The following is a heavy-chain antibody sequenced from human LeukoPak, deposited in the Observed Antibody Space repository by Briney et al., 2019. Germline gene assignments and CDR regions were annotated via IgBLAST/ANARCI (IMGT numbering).Heavy chain of an antibody. CDR2: INHSGST. J-gene: IGHJ6*03. CDR3: ARRRRYYYYYMDV. V-gene: IGHV4-34*13. Sequence: EINHSGSTNYTPSLKSLVTISVETSKNQCSRKLSSVTAADTAVYYCARRRRYYYYYMDVWGKGTTVTVSS.